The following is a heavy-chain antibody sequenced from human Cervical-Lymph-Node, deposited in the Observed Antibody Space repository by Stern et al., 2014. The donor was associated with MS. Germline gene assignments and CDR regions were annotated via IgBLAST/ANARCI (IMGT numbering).Heavy chain of an antibody. D-gene: IGHD6-13*01. CDR2: IYYSGST. V-gene: IGHV4-59*01. J-gene: IGHJ5*02. CDR1: GGSISSYY. CDR3: ARVFYSSSWYNWFDP. Sequence: QEQLQESGPGLVKPSETLSLTCTVSGGSISSYYWSWIRQPPGKGLEWIGYIYYSGSTNYNPSLKSRVTISVDTSKNQFSLKLSSVTAADTAVYYCARVFYSSSWYNWFDPWGQGTLVTVSS.